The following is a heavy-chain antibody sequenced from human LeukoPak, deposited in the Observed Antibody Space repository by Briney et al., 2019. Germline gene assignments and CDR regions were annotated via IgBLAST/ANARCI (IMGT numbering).Heavy chain of an antibody. J-gene: IGHJ6*03. V-gene: IGHV3-30*02. CDR3: AKDSGGNQFSYYMDV. CDR2: IWYDGSNK. D-gene: IGHD4-23*01. Sequence: GGSLRLSCAASGVTFSNYGLHWVRQAPGKGLEWVAFIWYDGSNKYYADSVKGRFTISRDNSKNTLYLQMNSLRAEDTAVYYCAKDSGGNQFSYYMDVWGKGTTVTVSS. CDR1: GVTFSNYG.